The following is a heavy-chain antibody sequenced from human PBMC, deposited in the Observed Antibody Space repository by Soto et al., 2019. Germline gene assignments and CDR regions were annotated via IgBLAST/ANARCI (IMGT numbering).Heavy chain of an antibody. CDR2: IIPIFGTA. D-gene: IGHD3-22*01. Sequence: SVKVSCRASGGTFSSYAISWVRQAPGQGLEWMGGIIPIFGTANYAQKFQGRVTITADESTSTAYMELSSLRSEDTAVYYCGTGYYDSSGYVGYWGQGTLVTVSS. CDR1: GGTFSSYA. J-gene: IGHJ4*02. CDR3: GTGYYDSSGYVGY. V-gene: IGHV1-69*13.